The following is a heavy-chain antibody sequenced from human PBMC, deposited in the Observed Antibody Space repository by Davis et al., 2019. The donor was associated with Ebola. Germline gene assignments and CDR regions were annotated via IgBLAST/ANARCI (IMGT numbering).Heavy chain of an antibody. D-gene: IGHD3-22*01. CDR2: IYYSGST. Sequence: MPSETLSLTCTVSGGSISSSSYYWGWIRQPPGKGLEWIGSIYYSGSTYYNPSPKSRVTISVNTSKNQFSLKLSSVTAADTAVYYCASELEGIDYYDSSGYYYYGMDVWGKGTTVTVSS. CDR3: ASELEGIDYYDSSGYYYYGMDV. V-gene: IGHV4-39*01. J-gene: IGHJ6*04. CDR1: GGSISSSSYY.